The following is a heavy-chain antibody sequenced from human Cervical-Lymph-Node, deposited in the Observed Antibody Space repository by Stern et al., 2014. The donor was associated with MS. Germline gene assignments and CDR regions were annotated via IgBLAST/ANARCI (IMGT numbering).Heavy chain of an antibody. CDR2: IYGDEDK. J-gene: IGHJ4*02. Sequence: QVTLRESGPALVRPTQTLTLTCTFSGFLLASAGVGVGWIRQPPGKALEWLALIYGDEDKRYNPSLRSRLTIAKDSFRNQVFLTMTNVGLTDTATYYCAHNQITLYGVGNVGFDYWGQGTLVTVSS. CDR1: GFLLASAGVG. D-gene: IGHD3-3*01. CDR3: AHNQITLYGVGNVGFDY. V-gene: IGHV2-5*02.